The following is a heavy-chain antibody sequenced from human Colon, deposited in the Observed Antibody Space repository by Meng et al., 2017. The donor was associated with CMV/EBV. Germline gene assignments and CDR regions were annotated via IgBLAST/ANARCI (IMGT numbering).Heavy chain of an antibody. CDR3: VGFDLAY. CDR1: EFSFSSDG. Sequence: QWGETGGGLVRSGGSLAFSCAASEFSFSSDGWTWFRQAPGKELEWVATIKNDVTDKYYMESVWGRVAISRDNAKNSVYLQMNSLRPEDTALYYCVGFDLAYWGQGTLVTVSS. CDR2: IKNDVTDK. V-gene: IGHV3-7*02. J-gene: IGHJ4*02. D-gene: IGHD3-3*01.